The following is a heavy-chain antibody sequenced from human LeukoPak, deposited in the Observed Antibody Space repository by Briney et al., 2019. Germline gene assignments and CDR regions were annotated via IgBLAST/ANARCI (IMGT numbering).Heavy chain of an antibody. D-gene: IGHD3-3*01. Sequence: SGTLSLTCTVSGGSTNNYYWRWIRQPARGGLEWIGRIYTRGCTIYIPARKTRATTSLDTSKTHYSLKLSSVTAAGTAVYYCARGRFCSADICAGGDAFVICGQGTMGSVSS. V-gene: IGHV4-4*07. CDR3: ARGRFCSADICAGGDAFVI. CDR2: IYTRGCT. J-gene: IGHJ3*02. CDR1: GGSTNNYY.